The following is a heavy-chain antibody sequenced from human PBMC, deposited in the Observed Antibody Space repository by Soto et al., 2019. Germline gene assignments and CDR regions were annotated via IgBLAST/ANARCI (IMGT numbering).Heavy chain of an antibody. D-gene: IGHD6-13*01. J-gene: IGHJ6*02. CDR2: IYYSGST. CDR3: EGGIAAAAADYYYYGMDV. V-gene: IGHV4-31*03. Sequence: QVQLQESGPGLVKPSQTLSLTCTVAGVSISSGGYYWSWIRQHPGKGLEWMGYIYYSGSTYDNPSLKSRVTISVDTSKNQFSLKLSSVTAADTAVYYCEGGIAAAAADYYYYGMDVWGQGTTVTVSS. CDR1: GVSISSGGYY.